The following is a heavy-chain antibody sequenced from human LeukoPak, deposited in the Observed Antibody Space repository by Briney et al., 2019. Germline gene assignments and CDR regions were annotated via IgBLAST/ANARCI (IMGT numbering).Heavy chain of an antibody. J-gene: IGHJ4*02. CDR1: GGSFSGYY. CDR3: ARLFKRGLLL. V-gene: IGHV4-34*01. D-gene: IGHD3-22*01. Sequence: PSETLSLTCAVYGGSFSGYYWSWIRQPPGKGLEWIGEINHSGSTNYNPSLKSRVTISVDTSKNQFSLKLSSVTAADTAVYYCARLFKRGLLLWGQGTLVTVSS. CDR2: INHSGST.